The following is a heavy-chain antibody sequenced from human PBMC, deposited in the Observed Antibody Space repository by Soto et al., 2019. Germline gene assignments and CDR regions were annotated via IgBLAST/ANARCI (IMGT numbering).Heavy chain of an antibody. CDR2: INPSGGST. D-gene: IGHD3-22*01. J-gene: IGHJ3*02. CDR1: GYTFTSYY. CDR3: ASNVGDYDSSGYGFSPDAFDI. Sequence: ASVKVSCKASGYTFTSYYMHWVRQAPGQGLEWMGIINPSGGSTSYAQKFQGRVTMTRDTSTSTVYMELSSLRSEDTAVYYCASNVGDYDSSGYGFSPDAFDIWGQRTMVTVSS. V-gene: IGHV1-46*01.